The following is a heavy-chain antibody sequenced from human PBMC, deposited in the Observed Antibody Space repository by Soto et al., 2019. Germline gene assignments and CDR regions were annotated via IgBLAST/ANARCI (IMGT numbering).Heavy chain of an antibody. CDR3: AKLTRKTRITMIVVVTPHDY. J-gene: IGHJ4*02. CDR2: ISGSGGST. Sequence: GGSLRLSCAASGFTFSSYAMSWVRQAPGKGLEWVSAISGSGGSTYYADSVKGRFTISRDNSKNTLYLQMNSLRAEDTAVYYCAKLTRKTRITMIVVVTPHDYWGKGTLVTVST. V-gene: IGHV3-23*01. CDR1: GFTFSSYA. D-gene: IGHD3-22*01.